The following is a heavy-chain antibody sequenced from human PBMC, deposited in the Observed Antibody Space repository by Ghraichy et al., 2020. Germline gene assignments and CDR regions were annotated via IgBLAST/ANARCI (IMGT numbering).Heavy chain of an antibody. CDR2: IRSRKDGGTI. D-gene: IGHD2/OR15-2a*01. CDR3: ARAVRINYYYYYVMDI. J-gene: IGHJ6*02. Sequence: GGSLRLSCAASGFTFSTAWMTWARQAPGKGLVWVGRIRSRKDGGTIEYAAPVKGRFTISRDDSKNTLYLQMNGLETEDTAVYYCARAVRINYYYYYVMDIWGQGTTVTVSS. V-gene: IGHV3-15*01. CDR1: GFTFSTAW.